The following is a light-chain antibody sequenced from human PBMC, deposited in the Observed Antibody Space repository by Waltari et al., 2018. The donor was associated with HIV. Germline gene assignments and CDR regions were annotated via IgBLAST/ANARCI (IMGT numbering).Light chain of an antibody. V-gene: IGKV1-39*01. CDR3: QQSYSVPLT. CDR2: GAS. CDR1: QTINNY. Sequence: DIQMTQSTSSLSASVGDRVTITCRTSQTINNYLNWSRQKPGKAPNLLIYGASSLQSGVPARFSGSGSGTDFTLTISSLQPEDSATYYCQQSYSVPLTFGGGTKVEI. J-gene: IGKJ4*01.